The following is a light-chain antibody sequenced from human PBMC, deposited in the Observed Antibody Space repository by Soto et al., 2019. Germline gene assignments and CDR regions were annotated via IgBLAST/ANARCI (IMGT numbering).Light chain of an antibody. CDR3: QQRGRWLT. V-gene: IGKV3-15*01. Sequence: EIVMTQSPATLSVSPGERATLSCRASQSVSSNLAWYQQKPGQAPRLLIYGASTRATGIPARFSGSGSGTEFTLTISSLQSEDFAVYFCQQRGRWLTFGGGTKVEIK. J-gene: IGKJ4*01. CDR2: GAS. CDR1: QSVSSN.